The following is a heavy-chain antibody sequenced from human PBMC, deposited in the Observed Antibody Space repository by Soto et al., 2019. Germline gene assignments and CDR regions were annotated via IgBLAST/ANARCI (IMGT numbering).Heavy chain of an antibody. D-gene: IGHD1-20*01. CDR3: ARTGITRDYGVDV. CDR2: IDWDDDK. J-gene: IGHJ6*02. CDR1: GFSLSTSGMR. V-gene: IGHV2-70*04. Sequence: SGPTLVNPTQTLTLTCTFSGFSLSTSGMRVNWIRQPPGKALEWLARIDWDDDKFYSSSLKTRLTISKDTSKNQVVLTMTNMDPVETATYYCARTGITRDYGVDVWGQGTKVNVS.